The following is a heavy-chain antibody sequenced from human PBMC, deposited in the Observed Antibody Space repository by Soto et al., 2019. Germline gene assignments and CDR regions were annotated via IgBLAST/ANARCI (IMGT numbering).Heavy chain of an antibody. CDR1: EYSFTTYW. V-gene: IGHV5-51*01. CDR3: ARHGSNYYDSSYPGY. Sequence: GESLNISCKASEYSFTTYWIGWVRQTPGKGLECLGIIYPGDSETRYSPSFQGQVTISADKSISTTYLQWSSLKASDSAIYYCARHGSNYYDSSYPGYWGQGTRVTV. CDR2: IYPGDSET. J-gene: IGHJ4*02. D-gene: IGHD3-22*01.